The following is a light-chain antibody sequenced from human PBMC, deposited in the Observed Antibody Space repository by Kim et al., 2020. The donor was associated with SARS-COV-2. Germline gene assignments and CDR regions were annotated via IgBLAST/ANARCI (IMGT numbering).Light chain of an antibody. CDR1: QSLLHSNGYNR. J-gene: IGKJ4*01. V-gene: IGKV2-28*01. CDR3: MQTVATPYT. Sequence: TDSISCRSSQSLLHSNGYNRVNWYLQKPAQSPQLLIYLASNRASGVPDRFSGSGSGTDFTLKISGVEAEDAGTYFCMQTVATPYTFGGGTKVDIK. CDR2: LAS.